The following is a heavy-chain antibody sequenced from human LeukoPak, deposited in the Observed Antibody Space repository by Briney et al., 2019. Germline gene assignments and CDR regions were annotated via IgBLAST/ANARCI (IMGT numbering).Heavy chain of an antibody. J-gene: IGHJ4*02. CDR1: GYSFSTYW. Sequence: GESLKVSCKGSGYSFSTYWIGWVRQMPGKGLEWMGIIYPGDSDTRYSPSFQGQVTISADKSINTAYLQWSSLKASDTAMYYCARRRDSYFDFWGQGTLLPVSS. CDR3: ARRRDSYFDF. D-gene: IGHD2-15*01. CDR2: IYPGDSDT. V-gene: IGHV5-51*01.